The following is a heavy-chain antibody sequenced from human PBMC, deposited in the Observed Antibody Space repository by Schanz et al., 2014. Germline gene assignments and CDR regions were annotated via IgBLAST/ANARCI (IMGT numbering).Heavy chain of an antibody. Sequence: QVLLVQSGAEVKKPGASVKVSCKASGYRFIGYYVHWVRQAPGQGLEWMGWINPNSGGTNYAQKFQGRVTMTRDTSISTAYMELRSLRSDDTAVYYCARDRDQWDGNFCDFWGQGTLVTVSS. J-gene: IGHJ4*02. CDR1: GYRFIGYY. D-gene: IGHD1-26*01. CDR3: ARDRDQWDGNFCDF. CDR2: INPNSGGT. V-gene: IGHV1-2*02.